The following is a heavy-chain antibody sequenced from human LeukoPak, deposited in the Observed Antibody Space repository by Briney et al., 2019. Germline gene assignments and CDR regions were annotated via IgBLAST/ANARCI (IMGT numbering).Heavy chain of an antibody. V-gene: IGHV4-61*01. Sequence: SETLSLTCTVSGGSVSSDSYYWSWIRQPPGKGLEWIGYVYYTGSTNYNPSLKSRVTISVDTSKNQFSLKLSSVTAADTAVYYCARGWDIVVVPAATNYYYGMDVWGKGTTVTVSS. D-gene: IGHD2-2*01. CDR2: VYYTGST. CDR1: GGSVSSDSYY. J-gene: IGHJ6*04. CDR3: ARGWDIVVVPAATNYYYGMDV.